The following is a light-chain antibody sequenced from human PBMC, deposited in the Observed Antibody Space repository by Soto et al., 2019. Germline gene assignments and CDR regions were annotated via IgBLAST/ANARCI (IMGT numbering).Light chain of an antibody. J-gene: IGLJ1*01. Sequence: QSVLTQPPSVSGAPGQRVTISCTGSSSNIGAGYDVHWYQQLPGTAPKPLIYDNTNRPSGVPDRFSGSKTGTSASLAITGLQAEDEADYYCQSYDSSLSGYVFGTGTKLTVL. CDR1: SSNIGAGYD. CDR2: DNT. V-gene: IGLV1-40*01. CDR3: QSYDSSLSGYV.